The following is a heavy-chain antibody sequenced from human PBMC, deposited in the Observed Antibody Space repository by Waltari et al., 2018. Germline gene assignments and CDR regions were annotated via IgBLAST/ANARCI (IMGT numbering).Heavy chain of an antibody. Sequence: QVQLQQWGAGLLKPSETLSLTCAVSGGSFSGYYWSWIRQPPGKGLEWIGEINHSGSTNYNPSLKSRVTISVDTSKNQFSLKLSSVTAADTAVYYCARAQLRYFDWFHHDAFDIWGQGTMVTVSS. J-gene: IGHJ3*02. V-gene: IGHV4-34*01. D-gene: IGHD3-9*01. CDR2: INHSGST. CDR3: ARAQLRYFDWFHHDAFDI. CDR1: GGSFSGYY.